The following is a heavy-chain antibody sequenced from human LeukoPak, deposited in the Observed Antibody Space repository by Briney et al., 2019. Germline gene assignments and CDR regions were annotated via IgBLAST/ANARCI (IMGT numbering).Heavy chain of an antibody. CDR2: ITWSSGGK. CDR1: GFDFGDND. CDR3: AKLVTADAFDI. J-gene: IGHJ3*02. Sequence: GGSLRLSCAASGFDFGDNDMHWVRQGPGKGLEWVSKITWSSGGKDYADSVKGRFTISRDNSKNTLYLQMNSLRAEDTAVYYCAKLVTADAFDIWGQGTMVTVSS. V-gene: IGHV3-9*01. D-gene: IGHD2-21*02.